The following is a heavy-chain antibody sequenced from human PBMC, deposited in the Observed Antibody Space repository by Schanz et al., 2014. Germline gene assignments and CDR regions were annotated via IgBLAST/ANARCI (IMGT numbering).Heavy chain of an antibody. J-gene: IGHJ3*02. V-gene: IGHV3-53*01. D-gene: IGHD6-19*01. Sequence: EVQLVESGGGLIQPGGSLRLSCAASGFTVSSNYMSWVRQAPGKGLEWVAVIYSGGSTFYTDSVKGRFTISRDNSKNTLYLEIKSLRAEVAARYYWGKCIGGYDRHASDIGGQGTMVTVSS. CDR1: GFTVSSNY. CDR2: IYSGGST. CDR3: GKCIGGYDRHASDI.